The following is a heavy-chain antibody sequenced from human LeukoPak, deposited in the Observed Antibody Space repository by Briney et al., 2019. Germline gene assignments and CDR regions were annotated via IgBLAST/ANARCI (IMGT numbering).Heavy chain of an antibody. Sequence: GGSLRLSCAASGFTFSSYAMSWVRQAPGKGLEWVSAISGSGGSTYYADSVKGRFTISRDNSKNTLYLQMNSLRAEDTALYYCAREGWNYFPMNYYYYYYMDVWGKGTTVTVSS. CDR3: AREGWNYFPMNYYYYYYMDV. V-gene: IGHV3-23*01. J-gene: IGHJ6*03. CDR2: ISGSGGST. CDR1: GFTFSSYA. D-gene: IGHD1-7*01.